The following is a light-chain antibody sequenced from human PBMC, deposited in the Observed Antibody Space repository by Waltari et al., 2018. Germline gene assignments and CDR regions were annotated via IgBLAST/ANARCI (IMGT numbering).Light chain of an antibody. Sequence: DIQMTQSPSTLSVSVGDRVTITCRASQSISSWLAWYQQKPGKAPKLLIYKASSLESGVPSMFSGSGSGTEFTLTISSLQPDDFATYYCQQYNSYSYTFGQGTKLEIK. CDR1: QSISSW. J-gene: IGKJ2*01. CDR3: QQYNSYSYT. CDR2: KAS. V-gene: IGKV1-5*03.